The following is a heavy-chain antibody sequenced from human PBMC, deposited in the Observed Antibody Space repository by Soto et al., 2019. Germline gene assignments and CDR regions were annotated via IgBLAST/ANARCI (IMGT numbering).Heavy chain of an antibody. V-gene: IGHV3-72*01. Sequence: GSLRLSCAASGFSFSGSAMHWVRQASGKGLEWVGRIRNKANSYTTEYAASVKGRFTMSRDDAKNSLFLQMNSLKSEDTAVYYCASRITAAGTGAFDIWGQGTMVTVSS. D-gene: IGHD6-13*01. CDR1: GFSFSGSA. CDR3: ASRITAAGTGAFDI. CDR2: IRNKANSYTT. J-gene: IGHJ3*02.